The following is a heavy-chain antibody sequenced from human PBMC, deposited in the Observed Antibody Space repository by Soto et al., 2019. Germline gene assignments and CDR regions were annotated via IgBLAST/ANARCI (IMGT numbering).Heavy chain of an antibody. V-gene: IGHV4-30-4*01. J-gene: IGHJ2*01. D-gene: IGHD3-22*01. CDR3: ARMSYFYDKWYFDL. CDR2: VYYSGST. Sequence: SETLSLTCTVSGASINNNDYYWSWIRQTPGKGLEWIGYVYYSGSTDYIPSLKSRLSMSIDKSQNQFTLKLNSVTAADTATYYCARMSYFYDKWYFDLWGRGTLVTVSS. CDR1: GASINNNDYY.